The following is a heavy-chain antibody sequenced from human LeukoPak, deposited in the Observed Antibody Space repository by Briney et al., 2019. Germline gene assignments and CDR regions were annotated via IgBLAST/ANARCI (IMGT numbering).Heavy chain of an antibody. CDR1: GFIFSSYW. J-gene: IGHJ6*03. CDR3: ARRDRASAGYYYTYYYMDV. V-gene: IGHV3-7*01. Sequence: GGSLRLSCAASGFIFSSYWMSWVRQAPGKGLEGVAYIKQDGSGTYYVDSVKGRFTIFRDNAKNSLYLQMNSLRAEDTAVYYCARRDRASAGYYYTYYYMDVWGKGTTVTVSS. D-gene: IGHD6-13*01. CDR2: IKQDGSGT.